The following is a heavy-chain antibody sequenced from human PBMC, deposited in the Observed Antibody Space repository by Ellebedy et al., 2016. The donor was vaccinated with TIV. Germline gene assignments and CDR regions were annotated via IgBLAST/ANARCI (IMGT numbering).Heavy chain of an antibody. CDR2: IYYSGST. CDR1: SGSISSTSDY. Sequence: SETLSLPCTVSSGSISSTSDYWAWIRQSPGKGLEWIGSIYYSGSTYYNPSLKSRITISVDTSKNQFSLKLSSVTAADTAIYYCTRGGTSYSDYWGQGTLVTVSS. CDR3: TRGGTSYSDY. V-gene: IGHV4-39*07. D-gene: IGHD1-1*01. J-gene: IGHJ4*02.